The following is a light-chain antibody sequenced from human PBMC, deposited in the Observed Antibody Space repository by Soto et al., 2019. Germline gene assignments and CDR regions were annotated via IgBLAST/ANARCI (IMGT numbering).Light chain of an antibody. CDR3: SSYTSSSTRV. J-gene: IGLJ1*01. Sequence: QSVLTQPASVSGSPGQSITISCTGTSSVVGGYNYVSWYQQHPGKAPKLMICDVSNRPSGVSNRFSGSKSGNTASLTISGLQAEDEADYYCSSYTSSSTRVFGTGTKVTVL. CDR1: SSVVGGYNY. CDR2: DVS. V-gene: IGLV2-14*01.